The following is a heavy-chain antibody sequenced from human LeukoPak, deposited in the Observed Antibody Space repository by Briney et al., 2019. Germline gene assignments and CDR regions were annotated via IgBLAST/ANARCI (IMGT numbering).Heavy chain of an antibody. V-gene: IGHV3-66*01. D-gene: IGHD2-8*02. CDR3: ARDAGGYGMDV. CDR1: GFTVSTNY. CDR2: LYSGGST. J-gene: IGHJ6*02. Sequence: PGGSLRLSCAASGFTVSTNYMSWVRQAPGKGLEWVSVLYSGGSTYYADSVKGRFTISRDNSKNTLYLQMNSLRAEDTAVYYCARDAGGYGMDVWGQGTTVTVSS.